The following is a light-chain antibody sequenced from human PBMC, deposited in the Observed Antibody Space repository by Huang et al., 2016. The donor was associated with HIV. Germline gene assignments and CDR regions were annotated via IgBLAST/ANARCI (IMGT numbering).Light chain of an antibody. CDR3: QQSYVTTRT. CDR2: AAS. V-gene: IGKV1-39*01. CDR1: QSIANY. J-gene: IGKJ1*01. Sequence: DIQLTQSPSSLSASVGDRVTITCRASQSIANYLNWYQQRPGEAPKLLIYAASSLQSGVPSRLSGNESGTDFTLTIISLQPEDFATYYCQQSYVTTRTFGQGTKVDVK.